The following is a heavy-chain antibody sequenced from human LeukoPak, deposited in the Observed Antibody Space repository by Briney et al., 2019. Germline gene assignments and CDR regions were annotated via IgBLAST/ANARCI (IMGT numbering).Heavy chain of an antibody. J-gene: IGHJ5*02. CDR2: IIPIFGTA. V-gene: IGHV1-69*05. CDR1: GGTFSSYA. Sequence: GASVKVSCKASGGTFSSYAISWARQAPGQGLEWMGGIIPIFGTANYAQKFQGRVTMTRDTSTSTVYMELSSLRSEDTAVYYCARDGEGEGNWFDPWGQGTLVTVSS. D-gene: IGHD3-10*01. CDR3: ARDGEGEGNWFDP.